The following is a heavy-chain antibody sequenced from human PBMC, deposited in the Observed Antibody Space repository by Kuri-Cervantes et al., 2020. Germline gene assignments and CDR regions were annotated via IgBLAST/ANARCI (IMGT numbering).Heavy chain of an antibody. V-gene: IGHV4-59*01. Sequence: SETLSLTCTVSGGSISSYYWSWIRQPPGKGLEWIGYIYYSGSTNYNPSLKSRVTISVDTSKNQFSLKLSSVTAADTAVYYCARGWWSSQFFDLWGRGTLVTVSS. D-gene: IGHD1-26*01. CDR3: ARGWWSSQFFDL. CDR1: GGSISSYY. J-gene: IGHJ2*01. CDR2: IYYSGST.